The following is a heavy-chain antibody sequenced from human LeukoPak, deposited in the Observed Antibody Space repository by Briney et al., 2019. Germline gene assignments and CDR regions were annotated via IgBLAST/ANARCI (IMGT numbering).Heavy chain of an antibody. V-gene: IGHV3-15*01. D-gene: IGHD3-3*01. CDR1: GFTFSNAW. CDR3: TTTSSRWFDFWSGYRSDYYYGMDV. Sequence: GGSLRLSCAASGFTFSNAWMSWVRQAPGKGLEWVGRIKSKTDGGTTDYAAPVKGRFAISRDDSKNTLYLQMNSLKTEDTAVYYCTTTSSRWFDFWSGYRSDYYYGMDVWGQGTTVTVSS. CDR2: IKSKTDGGTT. J-gene: IGHJ6*02.